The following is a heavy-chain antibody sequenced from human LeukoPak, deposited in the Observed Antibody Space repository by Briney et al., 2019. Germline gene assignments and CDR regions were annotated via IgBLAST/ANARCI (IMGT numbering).Heavy chain of an antibody. J-gene: IGHJ4*02. CDR3: ASSQGYCRGGRCTDY. CDR2: INHSGST. D-gene: IGHD2-15*01. Sequence: YPSETLSLTCAVYGGSFSGYYWSWIRQPPGKGLEWIGEINHSGSTNYNPSLKSRVTISVDTSKNQFSLKLSSVTAADTAVYYCASSQGYCRGGRCTDYWGQGTLVSVSS. V-gene: IGHV4-34*01. CDR1: GGSFSGYY.